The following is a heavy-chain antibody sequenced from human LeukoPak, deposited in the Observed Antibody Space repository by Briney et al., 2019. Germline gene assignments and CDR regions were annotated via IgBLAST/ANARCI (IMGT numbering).Heavy chain of an antibody. D-gene: IGHD3-22*01. CDR3: ARSYDSSGYYAGGGFDY. J-gene: IGHJ4*02. CDR2: INPNSGGT. V-gene: IGHV1-2*02. Sequence: ASVKVSCKASGYTFTGYYMHWVRQAPGQGLEWMGWINPNSGGTNYGKKFHGRVTMTRDTSISTAYMELSRLRSDDTAVYYCARSYDSSGYYAGGGFDYWGQGTLVTVSS. CDR1: GYTFTGYY.